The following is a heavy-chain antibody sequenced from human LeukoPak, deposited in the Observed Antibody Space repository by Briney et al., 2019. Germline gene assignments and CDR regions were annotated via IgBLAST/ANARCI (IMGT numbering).Heavy chain of an antibody. CDR3: AKDVSSSWYDKYFQH. CDR2: ISGSAGST. D-gene: IGHD6-13*01. J-gene: IGHJ1*01. Sequence: GGSLTLSCPASGFTFSSYARSWLRQAPGKGLEWVSAISGSAGSTYYADSVKGRFTISRDNSKNTLYLQMNSLRAEDTAVYYCAKDVSSSWYDKYFQHWGQGTLVTVSS. CDR1: GFTFSSYA. V-gene: IGHV3-23*01.